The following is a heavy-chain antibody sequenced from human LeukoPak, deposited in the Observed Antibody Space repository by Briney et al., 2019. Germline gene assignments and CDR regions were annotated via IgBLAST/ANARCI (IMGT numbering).Heavy chain of an antibody. D-gene: IGHD3-10*01. CDR1: GGSFGGYY. J-gene: IGHJ4*02. CDR3: ARALRITMVRGVRGPDHDIDY. V-gene: IGHV4-34*01. CDR2: INHSGST. Sequence: SETLSLTCAVYGGSFGGYYWSWIRQPPGKGLEWIGEINHSGSTNYNPSLKSRVTISVDTSKNQFSLKLSSVTAADTAVYYCARALRITMVRGVRGPDHDIDYWGQGTLVTVSS.